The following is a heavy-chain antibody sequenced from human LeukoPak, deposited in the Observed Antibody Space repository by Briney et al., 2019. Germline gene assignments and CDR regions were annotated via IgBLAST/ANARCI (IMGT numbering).Heavy chain of an antibody. CDR2: INPNSGGT. J-gene: IGHJ6*02. D-gene: IGHD6-13*01. CDR3: ARGKQQRSHPNYGMDV. Sequence: ASVKVSCKASGYTFTGYYMHWVRQAPGQGLEWTGWINPNSGGTNYAQKFQGRVTMTRDTSISTAYMELSRLRSDDTAVYYCARGKQQRSHPNYGMDVWGQGTTVTVSS. V-gene: IGHV1-2*02. CDR1: GYTFTGYY.